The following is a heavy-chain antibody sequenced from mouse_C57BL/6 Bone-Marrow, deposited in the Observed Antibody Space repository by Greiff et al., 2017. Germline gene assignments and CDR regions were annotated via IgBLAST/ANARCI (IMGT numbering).Heavy chain of an antibody. V-gene: IGHV1-15*01. CDR3: TRHYYGSSPWFAY. Sequence: VQLVESGAELVRPGASVTLSCKASGYTFTDYEMHWVKQTPVHGLEWIGAIDPETGGTAYNQKFKGKAILTADKSSSTAYMELRSLTSEDSAVYYCTRHYYGSSPWFAYWGQGTLVTVSA. D-gene: IGHD1-1*01. CDR1: GYTFTDYE. CDR2: IDPETGGT. J-gene: IGHJ3*01.